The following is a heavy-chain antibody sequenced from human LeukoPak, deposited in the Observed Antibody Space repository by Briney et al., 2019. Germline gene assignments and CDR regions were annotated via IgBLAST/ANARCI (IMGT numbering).Heavy chain of an antibody. CDR1: GGTLSSYA. CDR3: ARVRAYYYDSSGYYGN. CDR2: IIPIFGTA. Sequence: ASVKVSCKASGGTLSSYAISWVRQAPGQGLEWMGGIIPIFGTANYAQKFQGRVTITADESTSTAYMELSSLRSEDTAVYYCARVRAYYYDSSGYYGNWGQGTLVTVSS. J-gene: IGHJ4*02. D-gene: IGHD3-22*01. V-gene: IGHV1-69*13.